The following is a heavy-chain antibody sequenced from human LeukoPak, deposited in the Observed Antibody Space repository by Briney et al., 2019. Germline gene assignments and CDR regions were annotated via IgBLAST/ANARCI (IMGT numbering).Heavy chain of an antibody. CDR1: GFTFSSYS. CDR3: ASSQWLRTYYFDY. CDR2: ISSSSSYI. Sequence: GGSLRLSCAASGFTFSSYSMNWVRQAPGKGLEWVSSISSSSSYIYYADSVKGRFTISRDNAKNSLYLQMNSLRAEDTAVYYCASSQWLRTYYFDYWGQGTLVTVSS. V-gene: IGHV3-21*01. J-gene: IGHJ4*02. D-gene: IGHD5-12*01.